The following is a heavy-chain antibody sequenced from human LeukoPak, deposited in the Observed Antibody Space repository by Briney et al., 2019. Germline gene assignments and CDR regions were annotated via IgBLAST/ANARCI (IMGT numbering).Heavy chain of an antibody. V-gene: IGHV3-74*01. D-gene: IGHD3-10*01. CDR3: VRGGSGSGSPVDY. J-gene: IGHJ4*02. CDR1: GFIFSTYW. Sequence: GGSLRLSCAASGFIFSTYWMHWVRQAPGKGLVWVSRINSDGSSTTYADSVKGRFTISRDNAKNTLYLQMNSLRAEDTAVYYCVRGGSGSGSPVDYWGQGTLVTVSS. CDR2: INSDGSST.